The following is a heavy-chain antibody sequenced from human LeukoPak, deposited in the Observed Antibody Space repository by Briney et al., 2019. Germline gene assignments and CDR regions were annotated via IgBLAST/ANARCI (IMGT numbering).Heavy chain of an antibody. J-gene: IGHJ4*02. Sequence: PSETLSLTCTVSGGSISGYYWTWIRQPPGKGLEWIGYFYYSGSAYYNPSLKSRVAMSVDTSKNQFSLKLSSVSTADTAVYYCARAGGYSGYASNWGQGTLVTVSS. D-gene: IGHD5-12*01. CDR1: GGSISGYY. V-gene: IGHV4-59*01. CDR2: FYYSGSA. CDR3: ARAGGYSGYASN.